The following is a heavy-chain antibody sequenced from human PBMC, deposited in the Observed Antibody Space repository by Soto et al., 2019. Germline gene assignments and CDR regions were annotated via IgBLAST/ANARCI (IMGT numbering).Heavy chain of an antibody. J-gene: IGHJ4*02. CDR3: ARHAVRFLEWLPFSDY. CDR2: IYYSGST. Sequence: QLQLQESGPGLVKPSETLSLTCTVSGGSISSSSYYWGWIRQPPGKGLEWIGSIYYSGSTYYNPSLKSRVTISVDTSKNQFSLKLSSVTAADTAVYYCARHAVRFLEWLPFSDYWGQGTLVTVSS. D-gene: IGHD3-3*01. V-gene: IGHV4-39*01. CDR1: GGSISSSSYY.